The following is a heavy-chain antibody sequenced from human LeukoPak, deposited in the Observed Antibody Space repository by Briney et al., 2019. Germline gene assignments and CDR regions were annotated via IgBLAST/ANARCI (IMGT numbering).Heavy chain of an antibody. CDR2: IYPGDSDT. CDR3: ARPRDPGAGNSPFAF. D-gene: IGHD2-8*02. CDR1: GYSFTTHW. Sequence: GEPLQISCKGSGYSFTTHWIGWVRQVPGKGLEWMGIIYPGDSDTRYSPYFQGQVTMSVDKSLNTASLQWTSLKASDPAIYYCARPRDPGAGNSPFAFWGQGTLVTVSS. V-gene: IGHV5-51*01. J-gene: IGHJ4*02.